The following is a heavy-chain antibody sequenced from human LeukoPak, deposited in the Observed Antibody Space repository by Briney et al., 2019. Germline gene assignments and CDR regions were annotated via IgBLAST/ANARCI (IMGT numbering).Heavy chain of an antibody. CDR1: GYTFTSYY. J-gene: IGHJ4*02. Sequence: ASVKVSCKASGYTFTSYYMHWVRQAPGQGLEWMGIINPSGGSTSYAQKFQGRVTMTRDTSTSTVYMELSSLRSEDTAVYYCARVMGAYCSSTSCQDYWGQGTLVTVSS. CDR2: INPSGGST. V-gene: IGHV1-46*01. D-gene: IGHD2-2*01. CDR3: ARVMGAYCSSTSCQDY.